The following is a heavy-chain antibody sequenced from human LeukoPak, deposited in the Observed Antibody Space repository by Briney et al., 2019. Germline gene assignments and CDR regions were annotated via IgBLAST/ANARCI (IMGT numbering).Heavy chain of an antibody. D-gene: IGHD1-26*01. CDR1: GYTFSDYY. CDR2: INPNSGGT. J-gene: IGHJ4*02. Sequence: GASVKVSSKASGYTFSDYYMHWVRQAPGQGLEWMGWINPNSGGTNYAQKFQGRVTMTRDTSITTGYMELSRLRSDDTAVYYCARVRGGNNYHFDYWGQGTLVTVSS. V-gene: IGHV1-2*02. CDR3: ARVRGGNNYHFDY.